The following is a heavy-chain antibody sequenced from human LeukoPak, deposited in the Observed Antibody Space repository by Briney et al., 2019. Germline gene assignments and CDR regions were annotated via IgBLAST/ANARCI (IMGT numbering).Heavy chain of an antibody. CDR3: ARSNLGSYDQSGYYHY. J-gene: IGHJ4*02. D-gene: IGHD3-22*01. CDR1: GGSLSGYY. V-gene: IGHV4-4*07. Sequence: SETLSHTCTVSGGSLSGYYWNWIRQPAGKGLEWIGRIYISGNTWYKPSLQSRVTMSVDTSKNQFSLKMSSLTAADTAVYYCARSNLGSYDQSGYYHYWGQGTRVTVSS. CDR2: IYISGNT.